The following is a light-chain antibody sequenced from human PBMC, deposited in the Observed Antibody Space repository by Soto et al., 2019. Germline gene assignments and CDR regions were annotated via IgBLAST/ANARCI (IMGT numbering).Light chain of an antibody. CDR3: QQYNNWPLT. J-gene: IGKJ4*01. CDR2: GAS. Sequence: EVVMTQSPATLSVSPGERATLSCRASQSVTSRLAWYQQKPGQAPRLLIYGASARATGIPARFSGSGSGTEFTLTINSLQSEDFAVYHCQQYNNWPLTFGGGTKVDIK. V-gene: IGKV3-15*01. CDR1: QSVTSR.